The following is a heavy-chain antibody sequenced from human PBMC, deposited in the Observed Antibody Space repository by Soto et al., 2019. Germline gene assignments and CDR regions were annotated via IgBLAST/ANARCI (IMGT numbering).Heavy chain of an antibody. CDR3: ARRRRIAAAGYYYYLDV. CDR2: INHSGST. J-gene: IGHJ6*03. D-gene: IGHD6-13*01. V-gene: IGHV4-34*01. CDR1: GGSFSGYY. Sequence: PSETLSLTCAVYGGSFSGYYWSWIRQPPGKGLEWIGEINHSGSTNYNPSLKSRVTISVDTSKNQFSLKLSSVTAADTAVYYCARRRRIAAAGYYYYLDVWGKGTTVTVSS.